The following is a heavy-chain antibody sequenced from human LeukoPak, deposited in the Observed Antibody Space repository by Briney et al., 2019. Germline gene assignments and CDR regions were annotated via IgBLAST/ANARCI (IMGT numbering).Heavy chain of an antibody. V-gene: IGHV1-18*01. CDR2: ISAYNGNT. Sequence: ASVKVSCKASGYTFTSYGINWVRRAPGQGLEWMGWISAYNGNTNYAQKLQGRVTMTTDTSTSTAYMELRSLRSDDTAVYYCARDRRYGSGSYYNGPDWFDPWGQGTLVTVSS. J-gene: IGHJ5*02. CDR1: GYTFTSYG. D-gene: IGHD3-10*01. CDR3: ARDRRYGSGSYYNGPDWFDP.